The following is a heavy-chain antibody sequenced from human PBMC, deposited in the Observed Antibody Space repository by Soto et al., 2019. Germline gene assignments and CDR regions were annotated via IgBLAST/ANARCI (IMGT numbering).Heavy chain of an antibody. CDR2: INPNSGGT. CDR1: GYTFTGYY. D-gene: IGHD3-22*01. CDR3: ARIAVAGTYYYDSSSLFFDY. J-gene: IGHJ4*02. Sequence: VKVSCKASGYTFTGYYMHWVRQAPGQGLEWMGWINPNSGGTNYAQKFQGRVTMTRDTSISTAYMELSRLRSDDTAVYYCARIAVAGTYYYDSSSLFFDYWGQGTLVTVSS. V-gene: IGHV1-2*02.